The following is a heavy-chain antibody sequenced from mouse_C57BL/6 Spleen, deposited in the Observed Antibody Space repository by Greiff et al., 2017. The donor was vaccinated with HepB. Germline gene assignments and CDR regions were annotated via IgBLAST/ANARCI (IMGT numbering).Heavy chain of an antibody. CDR1: GFTFSSYA. Sequence: EVHLVESGGGLVKPGGSLKLSCAASGFTFSSYAMSWVRQTPEKRLEWVATISDGGSYTYYPDNVKGRFTISRDNAKNNLYLQMSHLKSEDTAMYYCAREDGNSYYFDYWGQGTTLTVSS. J-gene: IGHJ2*01. D-gene: IGHD2-1*01. CDR3: AREDGNSYYFDY. CDR2: ISDGGSYT. V-gene: IGHV5-4*01.